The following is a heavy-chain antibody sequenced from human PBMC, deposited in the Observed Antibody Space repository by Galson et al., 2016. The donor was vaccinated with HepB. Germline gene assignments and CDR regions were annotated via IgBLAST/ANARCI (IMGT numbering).Heavy chain of an antibody. V-gene: IGHV1-18*01. Sequence: SVKVSCKASDYTLTSYGITWVRQAPGQGLEWMGWISAYNDKTNYAQKLKGRVTMTTDTSTNTAYMELRSLRSDDTAVYYCARVRDSSGWYQIRYFELWGRGTLVTVSS. J-gene: IGHJ2*01. D-gene: IGHD6-19*01. CDR3: ARVRDSSGWYQIRYFEL. CDR1: DYTLTSYG. CDR2: ISAYNDKT.